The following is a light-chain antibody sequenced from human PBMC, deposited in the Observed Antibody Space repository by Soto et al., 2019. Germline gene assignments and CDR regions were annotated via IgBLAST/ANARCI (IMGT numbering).Light chain of an antibody. CDR1: QSVSTY. J-gene: IGKJ4*01. V-gene: IGKV3-11*01. CDR3: QQRSMWPLT. CDR2: DAS. Sequence: EIVLTQSPATLSLSPGERATFSCRASQSVSTYLALYQQKPGQAPRLLIYDASNRATGIPARFSGGGSGTDFSLTISSLEPADLAVYYCQQRSMWPLTFGGGTKVELK.